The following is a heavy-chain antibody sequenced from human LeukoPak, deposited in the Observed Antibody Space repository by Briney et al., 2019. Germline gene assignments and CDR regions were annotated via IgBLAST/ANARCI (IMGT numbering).Heavy chain of an antibody. CDR3: AKAVVVPAVPDY. J-gene: IGHJ4*02. CDR2: IWYDGSNK. D-gene: IGHD2-2*01. V-gene: IGHV3-33*06. CDR1: GFTFSSYG. Sequence: GRSLRLSCAASGFTFSSYGMHWVRQAPGKGLEWVAVIWYDGSNKYYADSVKGRFTISRDNSKNTLYLQMNSLRAEDTAVYYCAKAVVVPAVPDYWGQGTLVTVSS.